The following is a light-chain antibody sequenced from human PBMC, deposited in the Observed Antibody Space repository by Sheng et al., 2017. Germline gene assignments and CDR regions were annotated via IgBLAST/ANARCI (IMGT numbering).Light chain of an antibody. CDR2: DAS. Sequence: VLTQSPAALSLSPGERGTLSCRASQSVDSYLAWYQQKPGQPPRLLIYDASKRATGIPARFSGSGSGTDFTLTVSSLEPEDFAVYYCQQRSKWPGSFGQGTKLEI. CDR3: QQRSKWPGS. V-gene: IGKV3-11*01. J-gene: IGKJ2*03. CDR1: QSVDSY.